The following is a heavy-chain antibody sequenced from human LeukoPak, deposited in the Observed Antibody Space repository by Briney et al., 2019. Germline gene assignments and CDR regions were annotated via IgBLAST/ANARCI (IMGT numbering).Heavy chain of an antibody. CDR1: GGSISSSSYY. Sequence: PSETLSLTCTVSGGSISSSSYYWGWIRQPPGKGLEWIGSIYYSGSTYYNPSLKSRVTISVDTSKNQFSLKLSSVTAADTAVYYCARRGPRTNNYGSGSYYPIRNYYYYYYMDVWGKGTTVTVSS. V-gene: IGHV4-39*07. J-gene: IGHJ6*03. D-gene: IGHD3-10*01. CDR3: ARRGPRTNNYGSGSYYPIRNYYYYYYMDV. CDR2: IYYSGST.